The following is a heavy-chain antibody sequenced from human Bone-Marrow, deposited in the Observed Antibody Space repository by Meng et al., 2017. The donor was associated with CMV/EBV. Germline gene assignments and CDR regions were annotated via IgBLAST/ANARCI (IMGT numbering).Heavy chain of an antibody. J-gene: IGHJ4*02. Sequence: GESLKISCAASGFTVSSNYMSWVRQAPGKGLEWVAVISYDGSNKYYADSVKGRFTISRDNSKNTLYLQMNSLRAEDTAVYYCAREGVGALGYWGQGTLVTVSS. CDR3: AREGVGALGY. CDR2: ISYDGSNK. CDR1: GFTVSSNY. V-gene: IGHV3-30*03. D-gene: IGHD1-26*01.